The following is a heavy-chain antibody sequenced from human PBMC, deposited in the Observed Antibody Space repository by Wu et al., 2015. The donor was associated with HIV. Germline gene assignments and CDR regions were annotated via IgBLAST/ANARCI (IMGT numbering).Heavy chain of an antibody. CDR3: ARVATVSSWPVRGNFYYYSMDV. CDR1: GYTFTNHH. V-gene: IGHV1-8*02. D-gene: IGHD3-10*01. Sequence: QVQLVQSGPELRRPGASVKVSCKTSGYTFTNHHITWVRQATGLGLEWVGWVNPATGETDCAQKFQDRVTITRDTSIDTTYMEVTSLTSVDTAVYYCARVATVSSWPVRGNFYYYSMDVWGKGTTVTVSS. J-gene: IGHJ6*03. CDR2: VNPATGET.